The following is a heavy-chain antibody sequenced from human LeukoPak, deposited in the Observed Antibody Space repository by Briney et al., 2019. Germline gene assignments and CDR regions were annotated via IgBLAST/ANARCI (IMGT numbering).Heavy chain of an antibody. J-gene: IGHJ4*02. CDR1: GFTFSSYG. D-gene: IGHD2-21*01. Sequence: QPGRSLRLSCAASGFTFSSYGMHWVRQAPGKGLEWVANIKEDGSEENYVESVKGRFTISGDNAKNSLYLHMNSLRAEDTAFYYCARDIVGPADWGQGTLVTVSS. V-gene: IGHV3-7*01. CDR2: IKEDGSEE. CDR3: ARDIVGPAD.